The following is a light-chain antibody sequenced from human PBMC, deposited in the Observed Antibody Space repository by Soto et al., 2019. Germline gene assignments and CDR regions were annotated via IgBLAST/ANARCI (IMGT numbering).Light chain of an antibody. V-gene: IGKV1-5*03. CDR2: KAS. J-gene: IGKJ1*01. CDR1: QSISSW. CDR3: QRYNSYFT. Sequence: DIQMTQSPSTLSASVGDRVTITSLASQSISSWLACYQQKPGKAPKLLIYKASILENGVPARFSGSGSGTEFTLTISSLQPDDFSTYYCQRYNSYFTFGQGTKVEIK.